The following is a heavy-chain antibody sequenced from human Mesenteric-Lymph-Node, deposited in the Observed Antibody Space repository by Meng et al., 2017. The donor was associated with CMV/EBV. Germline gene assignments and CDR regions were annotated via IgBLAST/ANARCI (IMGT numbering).Heavy chain of an antibody. J-gene: IGHJ4*02. D-gene: IGHD4-23*01. CDR2: LYSDFSTLGAYT. CDR3: VSHTHYAGNSPGTHHS. V-gene: IGHV3-53*01. CDR1: GFSVRNNY. Sequence: GESLKISCAVSGFSVRNNYMNWVRQAPGKGLEWVSVLYSDFSTLGAYTSYADSVRGRFTISRDNSRNTVYLEMDSLRAEDTAVYYCVSHTHYAGNSPGTHHSWGQGTLVTVSS.